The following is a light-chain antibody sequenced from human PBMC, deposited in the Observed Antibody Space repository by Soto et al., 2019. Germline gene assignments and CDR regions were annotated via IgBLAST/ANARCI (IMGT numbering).Light chain of an antibody. CDR1: QSINTN. CDR2: GAS. V-gene: IGKV3-15*01. J-gene: IGKJ1*01. CDR3: QQYDQWWT. Sequence: ETVITQSPATLSVSPGERATFSCRASQSINTNLAWFRLRPGQAPRLLIYGASIRAAGIPARFSGSGSGTEFSLTISSLQSEDFGDFFCQQYDQWWTFGQGTKVDIK.